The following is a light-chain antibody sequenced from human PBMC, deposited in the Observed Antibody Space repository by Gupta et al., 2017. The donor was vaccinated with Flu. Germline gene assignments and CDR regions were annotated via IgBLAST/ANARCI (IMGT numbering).Light chain of an antibody. V-gene: IGLV1-44*01. Sequence: TANTGSNTVSWYQQLPGTAPKLLIHSNTQRPSGVTDRVSGSKSGTSASLAISGLQAEDEADYFCAVWDDSLGAWVFGGGTKLTVL. CDR3: AVWDDSLGAWV. CDR1: TANTGSNT. CDR2: SNT. J-gene: IGLJ3*02.